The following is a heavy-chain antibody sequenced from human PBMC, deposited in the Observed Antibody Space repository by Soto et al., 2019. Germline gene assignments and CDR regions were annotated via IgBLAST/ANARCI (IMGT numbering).Heavy chain of an antibody. V-gene: IGHV4-59*01. J-gene: IGHJ5*02. Sequence: SETLSLTCTVLCGSISSYYWSWIRQHPGKGLECIGYISYSGSTNYNPSLKSRVTISVDTSKNQFSLKLSSVTAADTAVYYCARHDYEPYWFDPWGQGTLVTVSS. CDR2: ISYSGST. D-gene: IGHD4-17*01. CDR1: CGSISSYY. CDR3: ARHDYEPYWFDP.